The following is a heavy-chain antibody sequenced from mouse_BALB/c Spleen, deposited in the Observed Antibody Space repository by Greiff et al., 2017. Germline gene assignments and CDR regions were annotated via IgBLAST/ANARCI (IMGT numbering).Heavy chain of an antibody. CDR3: NAGYEYVNNYFDY. J-gene: IGHJ2*01. CDR1: GFNIKDYY. Sequence: VQLQQSGAELVRSGASVKLSCTASGFNIKDYYMHWVKQRPEQGLEWIGWIDPENGDTEYAPKFQGKATMTADTSSNTAYLQLSSLTSEDTAVYYCNAGYEYVNNYFDYWGQGTTLTVSS. CDR2: IDPENGDT. D-gene: IGHD2-10*02. V-gene: IGHV14-4*02.